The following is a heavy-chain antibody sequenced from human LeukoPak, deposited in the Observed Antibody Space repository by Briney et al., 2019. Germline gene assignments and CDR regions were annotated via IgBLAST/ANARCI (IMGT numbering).Heavy chain of an antibody. CDR3: ARGRYYDYVWGSYRPYYFDH. D-gene: IGHD3-16*02. CDR2: IYPGDSDT. V-gene: IGHV5-51*01. CDR1: GYSFTSYW. Sequence: GESLKISCKGSGYSFTSYWIGWVRQMPGKGLEWMGIIYPGDSDTRYSPSFQGQVTISADKSISTAYLQWSSLKASDTAMYYCARGRYYDYVWGSYRPYYFDHWGQGTLVTVSS. J-gene: IGHJ4*02.